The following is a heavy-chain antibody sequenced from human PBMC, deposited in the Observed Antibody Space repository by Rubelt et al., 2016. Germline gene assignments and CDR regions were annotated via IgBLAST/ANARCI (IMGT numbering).Heavy chain of an antibody. CDR2: IFSNDEK. Sequence: QVTLKESGPVLVRPAETLTLTCTVSGFSFSNPRMGVSWIRQPPGKALEWLAHIFSNDEKSYSPSLKSSLTISKDTSKSQVVLTMTNIDPMDTAIYFCARIISEVPAAMNYYYYMDVWGQGTTVTVSS. CDR1: GFSFSNPRMG. D-gene: IGHD2-2*01. V-gene: IGHV2-26*01. J-gene: IGHJ6*02. CDR3: ARIISEVPAAMNYYYYMDV.